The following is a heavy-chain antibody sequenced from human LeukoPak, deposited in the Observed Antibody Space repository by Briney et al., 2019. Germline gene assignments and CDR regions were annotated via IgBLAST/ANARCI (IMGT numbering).Heavy chain of an antibody. Sequence: PSQTLSLTCTVSGGSISSGGYYWSWLRQHPGKGLEWIGYIYYSGSTYYNPSLKSRFTISVDTSKNQFSLKLSSVTAADTAVYYCARDSTYDFWSGYSGYMDVWGKGTTVTVSS. D-gene: IGHD3-3*01. J-gene: IGHJ6*03. CDR2: IYYSGST. CDR1: GGSISSGGYY. V-gene: IGHV4-31*03. CDR3: ARDSTYDFWSGYSGYMDV.